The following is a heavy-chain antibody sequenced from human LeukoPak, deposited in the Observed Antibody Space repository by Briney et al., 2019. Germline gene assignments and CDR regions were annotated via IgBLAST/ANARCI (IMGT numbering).Heavy chain of an antibody. J-gene: IGHJ4*02. V-gene: IGHV3-23*01. D-gene: IGHD6-19*01. CDR1: GFTFSSYA. Sequence: PGGSLRLSCAASGFTFSSYAMSWVRQAPGKGLEWDSAISGSGGSTYYADSVKGRFTISRDNSKNTLYLQMNSLRAEDTAVYYCAKDPHWLVSRYYFDYWGQGTLVTVSS. CDR2: ISGSGGST. CDR3: AKDPHWLVSRYYFDY.